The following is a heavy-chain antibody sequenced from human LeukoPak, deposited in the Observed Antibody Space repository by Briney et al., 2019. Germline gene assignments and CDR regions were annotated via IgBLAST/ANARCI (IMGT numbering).Heavy chain of an antibody. J-gene: IGHJ4*02. V-gene: IGHV3-23*01. CDR1: GFTFSNYA. Sequence: PGGSLRLSCAASGFTFSNYAMSWVRQAPGKGLEWVAGISGSGDYTYYADSVEGRFTISRDNSKNTLYLQMNSLRADDTAVHYCAKDRVGGNSYYFDYWGQGTLVAVSS. CDR3: AKDRVGGNSYYFDY. CDR2: ISGSGDYT. D-gene: IGHD4-23*01.